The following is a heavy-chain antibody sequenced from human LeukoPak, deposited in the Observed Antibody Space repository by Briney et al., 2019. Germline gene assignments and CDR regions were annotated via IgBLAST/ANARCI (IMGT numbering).Heavy chain of an antibody. CDR2: MNPSGST. D-gene: IGHD3-22*01. V-gene: IGHV4-34*01. J-gene: IGHJ6*03. CDR1: GGSFSGYY. Sequence: SETLSLTCAVYGGSFSGYYWTWIRQTPEKELEWIGEMNPSGSTNYNLSLKSRVTISVDTSKNQFSLELSSVTAADTAVYYCARGRQDVTMIVVVMTAVSYYLDVWGKGTTVTVS. CDR3: ARGRQDVTMIVVVMTAVSYYLDV.